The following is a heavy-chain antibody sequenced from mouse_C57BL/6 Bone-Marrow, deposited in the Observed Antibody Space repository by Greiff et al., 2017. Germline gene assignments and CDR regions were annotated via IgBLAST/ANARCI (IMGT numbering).Heavy chain of an antibody. CDR3: ARKGYYGSGDY. CDR1: GYAFSSSW. J-gene: IGHJ4*01. D-gene: IGHD1-1*01. CDR2: IYPGDGDT. V-gene: IGHV1-82*01. Sequence: VQLQQSDAELVKPGASVKISCKASGYAFSSSWMNWVKQRPGKGLEWIGRIYPGDGDTNYNGKFKGKATLTADKSSSTAYMQLSSLTSEDSAVYFCARKGYYGSGDYWGQGTSVTVSA.